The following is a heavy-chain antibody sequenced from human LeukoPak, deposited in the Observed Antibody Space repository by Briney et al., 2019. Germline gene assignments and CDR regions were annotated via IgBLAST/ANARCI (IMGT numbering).Heavy chain of an antibody. CDR2: MSYDGFDK. D-gene: IGHD5-18*01. V-gene: IGHV3-30*18. CDR3: AKTKGYSYGYYFDY. J-gene: IGHJ4*02. Sequence: GGSLRLSCAASGFTFSSYAMHWVRQSLGKGLEWVAVMSYDGFDKYYADSVKGRFTISRDNSKNTLYLQMNSLRAEDTAVYYCAKTKGYSYGYYFDYWGQGTLVTVSS. CDR1: GFTFSSYA.